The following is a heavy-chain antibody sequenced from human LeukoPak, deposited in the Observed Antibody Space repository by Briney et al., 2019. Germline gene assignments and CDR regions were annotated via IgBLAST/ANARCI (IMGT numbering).Heavy chain of an antibody. V-gene: IGHV4-38-2*02. D-gene: IGHD2-2*01. CDR1: GYSISSGYY. CDR3: ARDRGWDAPRYCSSTSCHNWFDP. Sequence: SETLSLTCTVSGYSISSGYYWGWIRQPPGKGLEWIGSIYHSGSTYYNPSLKSRVTISVDTSKNQFSLKLSSVTAADTAVYYCARDRGWDAPRYCSSTSCHNWFDPWGQGTLVTVSS. J-gene: IGHJ5*02. CDR2: IYHSGST.